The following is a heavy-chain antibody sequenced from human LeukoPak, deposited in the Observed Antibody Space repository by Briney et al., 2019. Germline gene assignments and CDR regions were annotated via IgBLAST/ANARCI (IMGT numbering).Heavy chain of an antibody. J-gene: IGHJ4*02. D-gene: IGHD3-10*01. CDR3: ARDKSYGSGSYYKLY. CDR1: GFTFSSYS. Sequence: GGSLRLSCAASGFTFSSYSMNWVRQAPGKGLEWVSSISSSSSYIYYADSVKGRFTISRDNAKNSLYLQMNSLRAEDTAVYYCARDKSYGSGSYYKLYWGQGTLVTVSS. CDR2: ISSSSSYI. V-gene: IGHV3-21*01.